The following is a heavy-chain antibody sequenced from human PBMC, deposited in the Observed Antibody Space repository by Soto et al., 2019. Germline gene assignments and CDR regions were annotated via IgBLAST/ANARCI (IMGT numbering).Heavy chain of an antibody. V-gene: IGHV1-69*08. Sequence: QVQLVQSGAEVKKPGSSVKVSCKASGGTFSSYTISWVRQAPGQGREWMGRIIPILGIANYAQKFQGRVTITADKYTSTAYMELSSLRSEDTAVYYCAREEYYYGSGAFFDDWGQGTLVTVSS. J-gene: IGHJ4*02. CDR3: AREEYYYGSGAFFDD. D-gene: IGHD3-10*01. CDR2: IIPILGIA. CDR1: GGTFSSYT.